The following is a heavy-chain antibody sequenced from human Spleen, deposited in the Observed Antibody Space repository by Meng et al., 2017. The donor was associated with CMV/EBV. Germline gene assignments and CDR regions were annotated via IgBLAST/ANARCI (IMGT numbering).Heavy chain of an antibody. D-gene: IGHD4-11*01. J-gene: IGHJ1*01. CDR1: GYILTGYG. CDR3: AKGTVWEEYFQH. CDR2: ISAYNGNT. V-gene: IGHV1-18*01. Sequence: CKASGYILTGYGISWVRQARGQGLEWMGWISAYNGNTSYAQKLQGRVTMTTDTSTSTAYMELRSLRSDDTAVYYCAKGTVWEEYFQHWGQGTLVTVSS.